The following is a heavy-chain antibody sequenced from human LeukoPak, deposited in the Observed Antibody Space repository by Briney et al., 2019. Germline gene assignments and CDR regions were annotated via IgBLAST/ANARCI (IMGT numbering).Heavy chain of an antibody. V-gene: IGHV4-59*08. CDR3: ARHQGSGLPDY. J-gene: IGHJ4*02. CDR1: GGSISTYY. Sequence: SETLSLTCTVSGGSISTYYWGWIRQPPGKGLEWIGYIYYTGSTNYNPSLKSRVTVSLDTSRSQFSLRLTSVTAADTAVYYCARHQGSGLPDYWGQGTLVTVSS. D-gene: IGHD3-10*01. CDR2: IYYTGST.